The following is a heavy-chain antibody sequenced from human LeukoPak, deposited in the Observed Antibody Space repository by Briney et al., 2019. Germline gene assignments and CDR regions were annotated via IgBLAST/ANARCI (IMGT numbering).Heavy chain of an antibody. D-gene: IGHD3-9*01. CDR2: ITDSGGTT. Sequence: PGGSLRLSCAASGFTFSTYVMSWVRQAPGKGLKWVSAITDSGGTTYYADSVKGRFTISRDNSKNTLYLQMNSLRAEDTAVYYCAKTRRDGYYKGLFDYWGQGTLVTVSS. J-gene: IGHJ4*02. V-gene: IGHV3-23*01. CDR3: AKTRRDGYYKGLFDY. CDR1: GFTFSTYV.